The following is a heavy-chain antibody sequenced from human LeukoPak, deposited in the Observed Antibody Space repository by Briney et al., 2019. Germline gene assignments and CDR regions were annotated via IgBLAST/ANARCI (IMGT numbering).Heavy chain of an antibody. CDR2: IFSSGNT. CDR3: ATPKVVGQYQLRLAQYFQH. V-gene: IGHV4-39*01. D-gene: IGHD2-2*01. J-gene: IGHJ1*01. Sequence: SETLSLTCTVSGGSISSSSYYWGWIRQPPGKGLEWIGSIFSSGNTHYNPSLKGRVTMSVDTSKNQFSLKLNSVTAADTAVYYCATPKVVGQYQLRLAQYFQHWGQGSLVIVSS. CDR1: GGSISSSSYY.